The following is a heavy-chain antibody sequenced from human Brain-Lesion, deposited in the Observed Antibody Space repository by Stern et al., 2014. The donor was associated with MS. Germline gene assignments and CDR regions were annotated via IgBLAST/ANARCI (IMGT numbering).Heavy chain of an antibody. CDR3: ARMREYCSGGICFAGYYDS. J-gene: IGHJ4*02. V-gene: IGHV2-26*01. CDR2: LFSTRET. D-gene: IGHD2-15*01. Sequence: ESGPVLVKPTETLTLTCSVSGFSLSNAAMGVSWIRQPPGKALECLAHLFSTRETAYSASLKSMLTISKDTSRSQVVLTMTNMDPVDTATYYCARMREYCSGGICFAGYYDSWGQGTLVTVSS. CDR1: GFSLSNAAMG.